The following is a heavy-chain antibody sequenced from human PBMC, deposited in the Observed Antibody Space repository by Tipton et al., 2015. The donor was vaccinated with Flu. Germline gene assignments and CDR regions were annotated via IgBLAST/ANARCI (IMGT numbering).Heavy chain of an antibody. J-gene: IGHJ4*02. CDR1: GGSFSGYY. V-gene: IGHV4-34*01. Sequence: TLSLTCAVYGGSFSGYYWSWIRQPPGKGLEWIGEINHSGSTNYNPSLKSRVTISVDTSKNQFSLKLSSVTAADTAVYYCARHSPITGTTGYWGQGTLVTVSP. CDR2: INHSGST. D-gene: IGHD1-7*01. CDR3: ARHSPITGTTGY.